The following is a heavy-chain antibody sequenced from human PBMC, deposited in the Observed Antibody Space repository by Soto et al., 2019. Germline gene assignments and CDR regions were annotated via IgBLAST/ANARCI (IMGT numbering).Heavy chain of an antibody. CDR2: INHSGST. D-gene: IGHD2-2*01. V-gene: IGHV4-34*09. J-gene: IGHJ5*02. CDR1: GGSFSGYY. Sequence: SETLSLTCAVYGGSFSGYYWSWIRQPPGKGLEWIGEINHSGSTYYNPSLKSRVTISVDTSKNQFSLKLSSVTAADTAVYYCARERREGYCSSTSCYSSMVYWFDPWGQGTLVTVSS. CDR3: ARERREGYCSSTSCYSSMVYWFDP.